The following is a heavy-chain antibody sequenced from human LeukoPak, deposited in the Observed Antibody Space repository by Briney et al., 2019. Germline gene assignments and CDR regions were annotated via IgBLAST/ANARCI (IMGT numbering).Heavy chain of an antibody. D-gene: IGHD3-22*01. J-gene: IGHJ5*02. V-gene: IGHV4-30-2*01. Sequence: SQTLSLTCAVSGGSISSGGYSWSWIRQPPGKGLEWIGYLYHSGSTYYNPSLRSRVTISVDRSKNQFSLKLSSVTAADTAVYYCARGIQEDYYDSSGYYYSWFDPWGQGTLVTVSS. CDR1: GGSISSGGYS. CDR2: LYHSGST. CDR3: ARGIQEDYYDSSGYYYSWFDP.